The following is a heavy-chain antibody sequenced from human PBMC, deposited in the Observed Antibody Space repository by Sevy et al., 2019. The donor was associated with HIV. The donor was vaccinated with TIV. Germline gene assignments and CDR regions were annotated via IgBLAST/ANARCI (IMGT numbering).Heavy chain of an antibody. CDR2: IYFTGNT. J-gene: IGHJ4*02. Sequence: SETLSLTCSVSGGSISSYFWTWVRQSPGKGLEWIGNIYFTGNTDYSPSLKSRVTLSLDTSKSQFSLTLKSVTAADTAIYFCARDSTTLLRVLDYWGQGTLVTVSS. CDR1: GGSISSYF. V-gene: IGHV4-59*01. CDR3: ARDSTTLLRVLDY. D-gene: IGHD1-1*01.